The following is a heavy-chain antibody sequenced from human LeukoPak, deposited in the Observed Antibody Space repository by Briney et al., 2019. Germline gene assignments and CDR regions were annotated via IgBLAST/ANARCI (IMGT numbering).Heavy chain of an antibody. CDR1: GFTFSDYY. V-gene: IGHV3-11*01. CDR2: ISSSGSTI. J-gene: IGHJ4*02. CDR3: ARDLRQLLFVCYDY. D-gene: IGHD2-2*01. Sequence: GGSLRLSCAASGFTFSDYYMSWIRQAPGKGLEWVSYISSSGSTIYYADSVKGRFTISRDNAKNSLYLQMNSLRAEDTAVYYCARDLRQLLFVCYDYWGQGTLVTVSS.